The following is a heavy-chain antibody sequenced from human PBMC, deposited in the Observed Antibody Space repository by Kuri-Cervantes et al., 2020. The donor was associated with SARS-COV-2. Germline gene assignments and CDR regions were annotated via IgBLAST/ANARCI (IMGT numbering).Heavy chain of an antibody. CDR3: AKDSSYGDMYYFDY. Sequence: GGSLRHSCAASGFTFSSHGMLWVRQAPGKGLEWVAFIRYDGSNKYYADSVKGRFTISRDNSKNTLYLQMNSLRAEDTAVYYCAKDSSYGDMYYFDYRGQGTLVTVSS. D-gene: IGHD4-17*01. CDR1: GFTFSSHG. V-gene: IGHV3-30*02. CDR2: IRYDGSNK. J-gene: IGHJ4*02.